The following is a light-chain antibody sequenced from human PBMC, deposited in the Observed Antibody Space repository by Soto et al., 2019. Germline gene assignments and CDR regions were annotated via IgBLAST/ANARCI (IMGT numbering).Light chain of an antibody. CDR3: QQYGDRPRT. J-gene: IGKJ1*01. V-gene: IGKV3D-11*03. CDR2: QTS. CDR1: QYINTR. Sequence: EIVLTHSPATLSSFPGYIVTLSFRASQYINTRLALYQHRPGQAPRLLIYQTSIRAAGIPARFSASVSGTEFTLTISSLESEDFAVYFCQQYGDRPRTFGQGTKVDIK.